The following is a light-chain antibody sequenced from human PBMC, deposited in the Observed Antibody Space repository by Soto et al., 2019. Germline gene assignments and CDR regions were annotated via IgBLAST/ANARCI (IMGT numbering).Light chain of an antibody. V-gene: IGLV2-14*01. Sequence: QSALTQPASVSGSPGQSITISCTETSSDVGGYNYVSWYQQHPGKAPKLMIYEVSNRPSGVSSRFSGSKSGNTASLTISGLQAEDEADYYCSSYRSSSSFVFGPGTKLTVL. CDR2: EVS. CDR3: SSYRSSSSFV. CDR1: SSDVGGYNY. J-gene: IGLJ1*01.